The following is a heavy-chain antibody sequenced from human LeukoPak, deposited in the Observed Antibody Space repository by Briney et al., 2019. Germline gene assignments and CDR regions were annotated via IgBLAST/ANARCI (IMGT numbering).Heavy chain of an antibody. CDR2: IWYDGSNK. CDR1: GFTFSSYG. V-gene: IGHV3-33*01. Sequence: GGTLRLSCAASGFTFSSYGMHWDGQAPGKGREWVAVIWYDGSNKYYAASVKARFPISRDNSKNTLYLQMNSLRAEDTAVYYCARATAVYGGNSETFDIWGQGTMVTVSS. D-gene: IGHD4-17*01. J-gene: IGHJ3*02. CDR3: ARATAVYGGNSETFDI.